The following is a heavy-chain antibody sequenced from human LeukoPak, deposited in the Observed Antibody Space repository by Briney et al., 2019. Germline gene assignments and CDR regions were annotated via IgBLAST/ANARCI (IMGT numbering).Heavy chain of an antibody. J-gene: IGHJ4*02. CDR3: VRVGGRSSIGGDC. Sequence: GGSLRLSCAASGFTFSTYWMHWVRQAPGMELVWVSRIKSDGSNSNYADCVKGRFTISRDNAKNTRYLQMNSLRAEDTAVYHCVRVGGRSSIGGDCWGQGTLVTVSS. D-gene: IGHD3-10*01. CDR1: GFTFSTYW. V-gene: IGHV3-74*01. CDR2: IKSDGSNS.